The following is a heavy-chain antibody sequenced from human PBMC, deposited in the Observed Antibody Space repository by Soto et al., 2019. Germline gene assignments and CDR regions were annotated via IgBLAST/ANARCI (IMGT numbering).Heavy chain of an antibody. CDR2: IYYSGST. CDR1: GGSISSYY. V-gene: IGHV4-59*01. CDR3: ALREMATTSFDY. J-gene: IGHJ4*02. Sequence: QVQLQESGPGLVKPSETLSLTCTVSGGSISSYYWSWIRQPPGKGLEWIGYIYYSGSTNYNPSLKSRVTTSVDTSKNQFSLKLSSVTAADTAVYYCALREMATTSFDYWGQGTLVTVSS. D-gene: IGHD5-12*01.